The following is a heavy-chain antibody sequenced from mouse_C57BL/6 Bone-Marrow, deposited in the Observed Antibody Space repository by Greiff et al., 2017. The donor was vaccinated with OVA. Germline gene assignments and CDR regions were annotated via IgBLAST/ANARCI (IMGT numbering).Heavy chain of an antibody. J-gene: IGHJ1*03. CDR3: ARGGSSYRYFDV. V-gene: IGHV1-59*01. Sequence: QVQLQQPGAELVRPGTSVKLSCKASGYTFTSYWMHWVKQRPGQGLEWIGVIDPSDSYTNYHQKFKGKATLTVDTSSSTAYMQLSSLTSEDSAVYDCARGGSSYRYFDVWGTGTTVTVSS. CDR2: IDPSDSYT. CDR1: GYTFTSYW. D-gene: IGHD1-1*01.